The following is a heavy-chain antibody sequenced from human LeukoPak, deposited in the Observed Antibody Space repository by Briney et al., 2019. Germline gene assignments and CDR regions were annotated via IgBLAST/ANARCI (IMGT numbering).Heavy chain of an antibody. V-gene: IGHV3-21*01. CDR2: ISSSSRFI. CDR1: GFTFNSYS. CDR3: AKGYYFDILSGYSSLDS. J-gene: IGHJ4*02. Sequence: AGGSLRLSCAASGFTFNSYSMNWFRQAPGKGLEWVSSISSSSRFIYYADSVKGRFTISRDDSQNTLYLQMNSLRAEDTAAYYCAKGYYFDILSGYSSLDSWGQGTLVTVSS. D-gene: IGHD3-9*01.